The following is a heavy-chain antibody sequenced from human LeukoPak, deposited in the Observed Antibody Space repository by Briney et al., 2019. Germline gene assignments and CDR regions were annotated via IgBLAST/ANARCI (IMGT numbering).Heavy chain of an antibody. Sequence: PSETLSLTCTVSGGSISSYYWSWIRHPPGKGLEWSGYIYYSVSTNYNPSLKSRVTISVDTSKNQFSLKLSSVTAADTAVYYCARLGVSGFYPDYWGQGTLVTVSS. CDR2: IYYSVST. CDR3: ARLGVSGFYPDY. J-gene: IGHJ4*02. CDR1: GGSISSYY. V-gene: IGHV4-59*01. D-gene: IGHD5-12*01.